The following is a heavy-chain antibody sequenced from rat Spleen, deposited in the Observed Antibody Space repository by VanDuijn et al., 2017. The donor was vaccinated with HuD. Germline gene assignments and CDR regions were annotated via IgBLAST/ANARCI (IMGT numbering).Heavy chain of an antibody. Sequence: QVQLKESGPGLVQPSQTLSLTCTVSGFSLTNYGINWVRQPPGKGLEWMGGIWGDGNPVYNLAFKSRLSISRDTSKSQVFLKMNSLQTEDTAIYFCARDNYGEAHWGQGSLVTVSS. V-gene: IGHV2-15*01. CDR2: IWGDGNP. J-gene: IGHJ3*01. D-gene: IGHD1-11*01. CDR1: GFSLTNYG. CDR3: ARDNYGEAH.